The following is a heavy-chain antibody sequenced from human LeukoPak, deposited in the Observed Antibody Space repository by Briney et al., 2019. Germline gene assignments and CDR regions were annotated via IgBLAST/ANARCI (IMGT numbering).Heavy chain of an antibody. J-gene: IGHJ5*02. CDR2: IIPIFGTA. V-gene: IGHV1-69*05. Sequence: SVKVSCKASGGTFSSYAISSVRHAPGQGVEWMGRIIPIFGTANYAQTFQGRVTITTHESTSTAYMELSSLRSEDTAVYYCARDSGYSYGFNWFDPWGQGTLVTVSS. D-gene: IGHD5-18*01. CDR1: GGTFSSYA. CDR3: ARDSGYSYGFNWFDP.